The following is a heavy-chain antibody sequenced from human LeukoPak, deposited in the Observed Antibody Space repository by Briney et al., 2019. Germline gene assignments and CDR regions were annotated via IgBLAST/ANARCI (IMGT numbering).Heavy chain of an antibody. J-gene: IGHJ3*02. V-gene: IGHV3-11*01. CDR2: ISTSGSVT. Sequence: GGSLRLSCAASGFTFSDYYMSYIRQAPGKGLEWLSYISTSGSVTYYADSVKGRFTVSRDNANKSLFLQMNSLRVEDTAVYYCARVRRGGRPTDALEIWGQGTMVTVSS. CDR3: ARVRRGGRPTDALEI. CDR1: GFTFSDYY. D-gene: IGHD4-23*01.